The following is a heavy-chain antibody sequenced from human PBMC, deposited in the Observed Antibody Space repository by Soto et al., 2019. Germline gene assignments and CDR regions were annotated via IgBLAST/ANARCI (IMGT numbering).Heavy chain of an antibody. CDR2: ISGSSDTI. CDR1: GFTLSIYN. J-gene: IGHJ6*02. CDR3: ARDHGGSTWFVGIYYYFGVDV. Sequence: PGGSLRLSCAASGFTLSIYNMNWFRQAPGKGLEWVSYISGSSDTIYYADSVKGRFTISRDNAKNSLYLQMDSMRDEDTAVYYCARDHGGSTWFVGIYYYFGVDVWGQGTTVTVS. V-gene: IGHV3-48*02. D-gene: IGHD6-13*01.